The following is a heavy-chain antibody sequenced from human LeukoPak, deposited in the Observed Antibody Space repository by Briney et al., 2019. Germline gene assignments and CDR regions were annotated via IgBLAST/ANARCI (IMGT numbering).Heavy chain of an antibody. CDR3: ARGQDDRSGTFDY. V-gene: IGHV4-59*01. D-gene: IGHD3-22*01. CDR1: DGSINSYY. Sequence: PSETLSLTCSVSDGSINSYYWNWIRRPPGKGLEWIGYIYYNGNTNYSPSLKSRVTMSVDTSKNLFSLKVGSVTAADTAVYYCARGQDDRSGTFDYWGQGTLVTVSS. J-gene: IGHJ4*02. CDR2: IYYNGNT.